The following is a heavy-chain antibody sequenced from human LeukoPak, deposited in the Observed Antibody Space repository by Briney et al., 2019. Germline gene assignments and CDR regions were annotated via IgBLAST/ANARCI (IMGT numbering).Heavy chain of an antibody. CDR3: TKGDDYGANTRLPKYNWFDP. CDR1: GFTFSNCA. Sequence: PGGSLRLSCAASGFTFSNCAMHWVRQAPGKGLEWVAFIRYDGNNKNYADSVKGRFTISRDNSKDTLYLQMNSLRPDDTAVCYCTKGDDYGANTRLPKYNWFDPWGQGTLVTVSS. J-gene: IGHJ5*02. CDR2: IRYDGNNK. D-gene: IGHD4-23*01. V-gene: IGHV3-30*02.